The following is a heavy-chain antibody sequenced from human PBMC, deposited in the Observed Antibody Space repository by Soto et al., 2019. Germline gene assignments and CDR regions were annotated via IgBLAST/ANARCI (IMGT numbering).Heavy chain of an antibody. D-gene: IGHD2-2*01. CDR2: IKSKTDGGTT. Sequence: PGGSLRLSCAASGFTFSNAWMNWVRQAPGKGLEWVGRIKSKTDGGTTDYAAPVKGRFTISRDDSKNTLYLQMNSLKTEDTAVYYCTTVEIVVVPAAMRDYYYYDMDVWGQGTTVTVSS. J-gene: IGHJ6*02. CDR3: TTVEIVVVPAAMRDYYYYDMDV. V-gene: IGHV3-15*07. CDR1: GFTFSNAW.